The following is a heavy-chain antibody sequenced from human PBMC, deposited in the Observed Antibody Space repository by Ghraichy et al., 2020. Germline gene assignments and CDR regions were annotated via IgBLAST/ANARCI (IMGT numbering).Heavy chain of an antibody. CDR2: ISAYNGNT. J-gene: IGHJ5*02. V-gene: IGHV1-18*04. D-gene: IGHD3-3*01. CDR3: ARLGDETSSWVTIFGVATQKNNWFDP. Sequence: ASVKVSCKASGYTFTSYGISWVRQAPGQGLEWMGWISAYNGNTNYAQKLQGRVTMTTDTSTSTAYMELRSLRSDDTAVYYCARLGDETSSWVTIFGVATQKNNWFDPWGQGTLVTVSS. CDR1: GYTFTSYG.